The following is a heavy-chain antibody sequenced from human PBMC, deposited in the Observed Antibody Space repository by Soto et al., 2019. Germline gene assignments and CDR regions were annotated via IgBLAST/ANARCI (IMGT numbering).Heavy chain of an antibody. D-gene: IGHD3-22*01. J-gene: IGHJ4*02. CDR1: GYSFAGYW. V-gene: IGHV5-10-1*01. Sequence: GESLKVSCKGSGYSFAGYWITWVRQKPGKGLEWMGRIDPSDSQTYYSPSFRGHVTISVTKSITTVFLQWSSLRASDTAMYYCARQIYDSDTGPNFQYYFDSWGQGTPVTVSS. CDR3: ARQIYDSDTGPNFQYYFDS. CDR2: IDPSDSQT.